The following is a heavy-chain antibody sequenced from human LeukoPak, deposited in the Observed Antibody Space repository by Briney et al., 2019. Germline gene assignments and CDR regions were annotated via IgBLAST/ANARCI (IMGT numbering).Heavy chain of an antibody. CDR3: ARVIAAAGTWFDP. V-gene: IGHV1-18*01. CDR1: GYPFTSYG. J-gene: IGHJ5*02. Sequence: ASVKVSCKASGYPFTSYGISWVRQAPGQGLEWMGWISAYNGNTNYALKLQGRVTMTTDTSTTTAYMELRSLRSDDTAVYYCARVIAAAGTWFDPWGQGTLVTVSS. CDR2: ISAYNGNT. D-gene: IGHD6-13*01.